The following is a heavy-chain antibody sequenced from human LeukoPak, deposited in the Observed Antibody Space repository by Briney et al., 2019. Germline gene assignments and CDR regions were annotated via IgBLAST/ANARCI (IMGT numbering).Heavy chain of an antibody. CDR3: ARHSKSEIVPAAIEFDY. CDR2: IYYSGST. V-gene: IGHV4-61*08. Sequence: SETLSLTCTVSGGSISSGDYYWSWIRQPPGKGLEWIGYIYYSGSTNYNPSLKSRVTISVDTSKNQFSLKLSSVTAADTAVYYCARHSKSEIVPAAIEFDYWGQGTLVTVSS. CDR1: GGSISSGDYY. J-gene: IGHJ4*02. D-gene: IGHD2-2*02.